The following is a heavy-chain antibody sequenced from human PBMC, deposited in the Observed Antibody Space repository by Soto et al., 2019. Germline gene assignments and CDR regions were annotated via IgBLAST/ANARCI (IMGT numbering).Heavy chain of an antibody. CDR3: ARQGFGPLHGLVDV. Sequence: QVQLQESGPGLVKPSETLSLSCTVSGGSISSYYWSWIRQSPGKRMEWIGYVHHSWGSSYNPSLQSRVAISLDTSKSQFSLKVTSETATDTAVYYCARQGFGPLHGLVDVWGQGTTVTVSS. J-gene: IGHJ6*02. CDR2: VHHSWGS. V-gene: IGHV4-59*08. D-gene: IGHD3-10*01. CDR1: GGSISSYY.